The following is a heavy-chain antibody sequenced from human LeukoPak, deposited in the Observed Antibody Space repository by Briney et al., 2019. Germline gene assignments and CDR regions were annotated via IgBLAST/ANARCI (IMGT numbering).Heavy chain of an antibody. J-gene: IGHJ6*03. Sequence: SETLSLTCAVYGGSFSGYYWSWIRQPPGKGLEWIGEINHSGSTNYNPSLKSRVTISVDTSKNQFSLKLSSVTAADTAVYCCARVVVIDLYYYYYMDVWGKGTTVTVSS. CDR3: ARVVVIDLYYYYYMDV. D-gene: IGHD3-22*01. CDR2: INHSGST. CDR1: GGSFSGYY. V-gene: IGHV4-34*01.